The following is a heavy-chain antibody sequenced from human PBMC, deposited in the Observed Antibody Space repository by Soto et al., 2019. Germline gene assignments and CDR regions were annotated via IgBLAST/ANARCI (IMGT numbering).Heavy chain of an antibody. CDR3: ARQRTTVVTQAYFDH. J-gene: IGHJ4*02. CDR1: GESISSSSYY. D-gene: IGHD2-21*02. Sequence: SETLSLTCIVSGESISSSSYYWGWIRQPPGKGLEWIGSIYYSGRTYYNPSFKSRVTISIDTSKDQLSLKLSSVTATDTAVYYCARQRTTVVTQAYFDHWGQGALVTVSS. CDR2: IYYSGRT. V-gene: IGHV4-39*01.